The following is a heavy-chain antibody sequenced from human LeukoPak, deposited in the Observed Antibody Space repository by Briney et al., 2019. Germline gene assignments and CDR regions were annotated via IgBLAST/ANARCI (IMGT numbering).Heavy chain of an antibody. CDR1: GGSISSSSYY. D-gene: IGHD3-10*01. Sequence: SETLSLTCTVSGGSISSSSYYWGWIRQPPGKGLEWIGYIYHSGSTYYNPSLKSRVTISVDTSKNQFSLKLRSVTAADTAVYYCASFGYGSGSYLRSDYWGQGTLVTVSS. CDR2: IYHSGST. V-gene: IGHV4-61*05. J-gene: IGHJ4*02. CDR3: ASFGYGSGSYLRSDY.